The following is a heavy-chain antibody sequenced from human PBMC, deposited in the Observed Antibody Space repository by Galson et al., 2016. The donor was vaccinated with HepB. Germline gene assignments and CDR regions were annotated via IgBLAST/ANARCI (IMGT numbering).Heavy chain of an antibody. Sequence: SLRLSCAASGFSFGDYYMSWIRQAPGKGLEWISDIGSTGTYTKYADSVRGRFAISRNNAKKSLYLQMNSLRAEDTAVYYCVRAPALPAPSPWGQGTLVTVSS. V-gene: IGHV3-11*05. CDR1: GFSFGDYY. CDR2: IGSTGTYT. CDR3: VRAPALPAPSP. D-gene: IGHD2-2*02. J-gene: IGHJ5*02.